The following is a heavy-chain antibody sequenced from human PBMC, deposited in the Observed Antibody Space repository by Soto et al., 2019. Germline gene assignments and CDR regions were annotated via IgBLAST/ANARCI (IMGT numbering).Heavy chain of an antibody. Sequence: SETLSLTCTVSGGSISSYYWSWIRQPPGKGLEWIGYIYYSGSTNYNPSLKSRVTISVDTSKNQFSLKLSSVTAADTAVYYCARSPNGGLDLYNWFDPWGQGTLVTVSS. CDR3: ARSPNGGLDLYNWFDP. CDR2: IYYSGST. V-gene: IGHV4-59*01. J-gene: IGHJ5*02. CDR1: GGSISSYY. D-gene: IGHD4-17*01.